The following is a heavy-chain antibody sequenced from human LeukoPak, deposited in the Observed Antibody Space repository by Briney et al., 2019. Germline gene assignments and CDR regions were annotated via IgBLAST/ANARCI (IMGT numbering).Heavy chain of an antibody. Sequence: VKPSETLSLTCTVSGGSISSSSYYWGWIRQPPGKGLEWIGSIYYSGSTYYNPSLKSRVTISVDTSKNQFSLRLSSVTAADTAVYYCARRLGWGLRWGQGTLVTVSS. CDR3: ARRLGWGLR. D-gene: IGHD3-16*01. CDR2: IYYSGST. V-gene: IGHV4-39*01. CDR1: GGSISSSSYY. J-gene: IGHJ4*02.